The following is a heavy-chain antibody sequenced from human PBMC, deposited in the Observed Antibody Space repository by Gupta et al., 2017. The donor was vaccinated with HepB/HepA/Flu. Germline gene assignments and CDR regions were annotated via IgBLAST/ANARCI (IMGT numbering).Heavy chain of an antibody. Sequence: LQLQASGPGLVKPSETLSLTCTVSGCSIRSSSYYCGWIRQPPGKWLEWIGCIYYSGSTYYNPALKSRVTIAVETSKNQLFLKLSSVNAAETAGYYGARHVWAPNKWFDPWGQGTLVTVSS. D-gene: IGHD2-8*01. CDR2: IYYSGST. V-gene: IGHV4-39*01. CDR1: GCSIRSSSYY. CDR3: ARHVWAPNKWFDP. J-gene: IGHJ5*02.